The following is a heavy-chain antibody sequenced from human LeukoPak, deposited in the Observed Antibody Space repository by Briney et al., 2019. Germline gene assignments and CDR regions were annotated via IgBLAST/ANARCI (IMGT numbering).Heavy chain of an antibody. Sequence: SETLSLTRTVSGGSISSYYWSWIRQPPGKGLEWIGYIYYSGSTNYNPSLKSRVTISVDTSKNQFSLKLSSVTAADTAVYYCARTGPKLWVDHWGQGTLVTVSS. J-gene: IGHJ4*02. CDR1: GGSISSYY. CDR2: IYYSGST. V-gene: IGHV4-59*01. CDR3: ARTGPKLWVDH. D-gene: IGHD5-18*01.